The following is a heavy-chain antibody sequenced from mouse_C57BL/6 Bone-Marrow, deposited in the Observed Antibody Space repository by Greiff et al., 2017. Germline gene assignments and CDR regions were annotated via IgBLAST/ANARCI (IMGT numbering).Heavy chain of an antibody. CDR2: ISSGGSYT. J-gene: IGHJ2*01. Sequence: EVKLMESGGDLVKPGGSLKLSCAASGFTFSSYGMSWVRQTPDKRLEWVATISSGGSYTYYPDSVKGRFTISRDNAKNTLYLQMSRLKSEDTAMYYCARRTGNYFDYWGQGTTLTVSS. CDR1: GFTFSSYG. V-gene: IGHV5-6*02. D-gene: IGHD4-1*01. CDR3: ARRTGNYFDY.